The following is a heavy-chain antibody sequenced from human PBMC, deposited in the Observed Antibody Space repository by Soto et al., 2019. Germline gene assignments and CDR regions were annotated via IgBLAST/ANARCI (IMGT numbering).Heavy chain of an antibody. Sequence: SETLSLTCAVYGGSVSGYYWSWIRQPPGKGLEWIGEINHSGSTNYNPSLKSRVTISVDTSKNQFSLKLSSVTAADAAVYYCARAAGRGYSYGAGRNYFDYWGQGTLVTVSS. J-gene: IGHJ4*02. V-gene: IGHV4-34*01. CDR3: ARAAGRGYSYGAGRNYFDY. CDR1: GGSVSGYY. CDR2: INHSGST. D-gene: IGHD5-18*01.